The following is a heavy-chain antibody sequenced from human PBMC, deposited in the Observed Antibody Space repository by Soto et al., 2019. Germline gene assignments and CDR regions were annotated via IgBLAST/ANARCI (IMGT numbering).Heavy chain of an antibody. J-gene: IGHJ5*02. CDR2: ISAYNGNT. CDR3: ARAVLDSLSGRFDP. CDR1: GSTFTSYG. Sequence: QVQLVQSGAEVKKPGASVKVSCKASGSTFTSYGISWVRQAPGQGLEWMGWISAYNGNTNYAQKLQGRVTMTTDPSTSTAYRELRSLRSADTAVYCCARAVLDSLSGRFDPWGQGTLGTVSS. D-gene: IGHD2-15*01. V-gene: IGHV1-18*01.